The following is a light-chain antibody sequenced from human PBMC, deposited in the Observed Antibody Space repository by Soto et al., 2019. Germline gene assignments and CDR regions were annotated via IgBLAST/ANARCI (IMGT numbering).Light chain of an antibody. CDR1: QSVDSF. Sequence: EIVFTQSPATLSLSPGERVTLSCRASQSVDSFLAWYQQKPGQAPRLLIYGASTRATGIADRFSGSGSGTDFTLSISRLEPEDFAVYYCQQYGNSPRTFGQGTKVDIK. CDR2: GAS. CDR3: QQYGNSPRT. V-gene: IGKV3-20*01. J-gene: IGKJ1*01.